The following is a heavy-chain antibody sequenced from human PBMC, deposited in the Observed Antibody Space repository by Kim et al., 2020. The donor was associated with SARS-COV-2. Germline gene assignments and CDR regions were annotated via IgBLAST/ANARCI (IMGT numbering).Heavy chain of an antibody. J-gene: IGHJ4*02. Sequence: GGSLRLSCAASGFTFSSYGMHWVRQAPGKGLEWVAVISYDGSNKYYADSVKGRFTISRDNSNNTLYLQMNSLRAEDTAVDYCAKSGLHEYYFDYLGQGTL. D-gene: IGHD3-10*01. CDR2: ISYDGSNK. V-gene: IGHV3-30*18. CDR3: AKSGLHEYYFDY. CDR1: GFTFSSYG.